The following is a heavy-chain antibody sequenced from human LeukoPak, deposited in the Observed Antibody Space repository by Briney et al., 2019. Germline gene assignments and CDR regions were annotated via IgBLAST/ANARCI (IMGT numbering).Heavy chain of an antibody. CDR1: GVSISSYY. CDR2: IYYSGST. D-gene: IGHD1-26*01. Sequence: PSETLSLTCTVSGVSISSYYWSWIRQPPGKGLEWIGYIYYSGSTNYNPSLKSRVTISVDTSKNQFSLKLSSVTAADTAVYYCARRRELPVRGDYFDYWGQGTLVTVSS. J-gene: IGHJ4*02. V-gene: IGHV4-59*12. CDR3: ARRRELPVRGDYFDY.